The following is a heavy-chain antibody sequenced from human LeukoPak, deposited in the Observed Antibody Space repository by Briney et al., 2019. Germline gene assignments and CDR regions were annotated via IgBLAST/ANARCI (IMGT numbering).Heavy chain of an antibody. V-gene: IGHV3-30*03. CDR2: ISYDGSNK. CDR3: ARSLENDAFDI. CDR1: GFTFSSYG. Sequence: GRSLRLSCAASGFTFSSYGMHWVRQAPGKGLEWVAVISYDGSNKYYADSVKGRFTISRDNSKNTLYLQMNSLRAEDTAVYYCARSLENDAFDIWGQGTMVTVSS. J-gene: IGHJ3*02. D-gene: IGHD1-1*01.